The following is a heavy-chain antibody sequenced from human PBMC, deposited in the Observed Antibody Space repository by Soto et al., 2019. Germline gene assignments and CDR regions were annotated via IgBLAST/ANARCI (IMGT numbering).Heavy chain of an antibody. J-gene: IGHJ4*02. CDR1: GGSISSYY. V-gene: IGHV4-59*01. D-gene: IGHD2-8*02. Sequence: SETMSLTCTVSGGSISSYYWSWIRQPPGKGLEWIGYIYYSGITDYNPSLKSRVTISVDTSKSQFSLKLSSVTAADTAVYYCARGGGVYYFDYWGQGTLVTVSS. CDR3: ARGGGVYYFDY. CDR2: IYYSGIT.